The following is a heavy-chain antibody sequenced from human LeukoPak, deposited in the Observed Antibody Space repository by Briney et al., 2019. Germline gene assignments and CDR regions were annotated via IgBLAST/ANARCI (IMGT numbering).Heavy chain of an antibody. CDR1: GFTFSIYA. CDR2: ISSSSSYI. J-gene: IGHJ4*02. V-gene: IGHV3-21*01. D-gene: IGHD3-22*01. Sequence: PGGSLRLSCAASGFTFSIYAMSWVRQAPGKGLEWVSSISSSSSYIHSADSVRGRFTISRDNAKNSLYLQMNSLRAEDTAVYYCARDLYDSGAYSSPIDYWGQGTLVTVSS. CDR3: ARDLYDSGAYSSPIDY.